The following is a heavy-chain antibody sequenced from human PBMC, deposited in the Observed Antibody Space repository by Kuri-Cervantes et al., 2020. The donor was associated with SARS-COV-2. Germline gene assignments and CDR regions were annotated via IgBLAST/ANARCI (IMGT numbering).Heavy chain of an antibody. CDR1: GITFDNFA. D-gene: IGHD5-18*01. CDR3: ARVRDTVPNYYYYYYYYMDV. J-gene: IGHJ6*03. V-gene: IGHV3-30*14. Sequence: GESLKISCAASGITFDNFAMHWVRQAPGKGLEWVAVISYDGSNKNYADSVKGRFTISRDNSKNTLYLQMNSLRAEDTAVYYCARVRDTVPNYYYYYYYYMDVWGKGTTVTVSS. CDR2: ISYDGSNK.